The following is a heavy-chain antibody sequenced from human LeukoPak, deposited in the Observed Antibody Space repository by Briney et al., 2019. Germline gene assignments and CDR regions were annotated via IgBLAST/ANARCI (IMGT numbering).Heavy chain of an antibody. J-gene: IGHJ6*02. V-gene: IGHV3-23*01. CDR3: AKGPPSITMVRGDGMDV. Sequence: GGSLRLSCAASGFTFSSYAMSWVRLAPGKGLEWVSAISGSGGSTYYADSVKGRFTISRDNSKNTLYLQMNSLRAEDTAVYYGAKGPPSITMVRGDGMDVWGQGTTVTVSS. D-gene: IGHD3-10*01. CDR1: GFTFSSYA. CDR2: ISGSGGST.